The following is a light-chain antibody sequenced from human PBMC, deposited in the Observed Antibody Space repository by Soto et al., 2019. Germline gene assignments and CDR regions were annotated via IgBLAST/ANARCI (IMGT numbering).Light chain of an antibody. CDR3: QQSYSTPQT. V-gene: IGKV1-39*01. CDR1: QSISSY. Sequence: DIQMTQSPSTLPASVGDRVTITCRASQSISSYLNWYQQKPGIAPKLLIYAASSLQSGVPSRFSGSGSGTDFTLTISSLQPEDFATYYCQQSYSTPQTFGQGTKVDI. CDR2: AAS. J-gene: IGKJ1*01.